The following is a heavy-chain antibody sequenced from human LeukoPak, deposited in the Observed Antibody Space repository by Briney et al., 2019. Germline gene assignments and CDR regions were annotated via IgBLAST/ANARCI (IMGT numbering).Heavy chain of an antibody. Sequence: PGGSLRPSCAASGFTFSTYAMTWVRQAPGKGLEWVSGIRGSGGSTYYADSVKGRFTISRDNSKNTLYLQMNGLRAEDTAVYYCAKAGGDLWSGYSSTWGQGTLVTVSS. J-gene: IGHJ4*02. CDR3: AKAGGDLWSGYSST. CDR1: GFTFSTYA. V-gene: IGHV3-23*01. CDR2: IRGSGGST. D-gene: IGHD3-3*01.